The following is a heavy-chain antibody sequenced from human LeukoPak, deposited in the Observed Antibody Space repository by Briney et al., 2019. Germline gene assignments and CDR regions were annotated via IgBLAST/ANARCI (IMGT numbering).Heavy chain of an antibody. D-gene: IGHD5-18*01. J-gene: IGHJ4*02. V-gene: IGHV1-2*02. CDR3: ARGTGEGYTYGRYYFDY. Sequence: GASVKVSCKASGYTFTGYYMHWVRQAPGQGLEWMGWINPNSGVTDYAQNFQGRVTMTRDTSISTAYVELSRLRPDDTAVYYCARGTGEGYTYGRYYFDYWGQGTLVTVSS. CDR1: GYTFTGYY. CDR2: INPNSGVT.